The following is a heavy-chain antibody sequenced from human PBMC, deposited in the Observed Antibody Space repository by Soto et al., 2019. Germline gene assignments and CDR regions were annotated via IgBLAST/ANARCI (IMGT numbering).Heavy chain of an antibody. V-gene: IGHV1-46*01. CDR3: ARVPVATAMSLYYYYGMDV. CDR2: INPSGGST. J-gene: IGHJ6*02. CDR1: GYTFTSYY. Sequence: ASVKVSCKASGYTFTSYYMHWVRQAPGQGLEWMGIINPSGGSTSYAQKFQGRVTMTRDTSTSTVYMELSSLRSEDTAVYYCARVPVATAMSLYYYYGMDVWGQGTTVTVSS. D-gene: IGHD5-18*01.